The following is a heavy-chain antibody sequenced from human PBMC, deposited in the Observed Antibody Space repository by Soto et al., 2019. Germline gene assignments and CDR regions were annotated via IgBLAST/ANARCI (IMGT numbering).Heavy chain of an antibody. J-gene: IGHJ5*02. CDR2: IYYSGST. CDR3: ARGASYYYGSGSPLGWFDP. D-gene: IGHD3-10*01. V-gene: IGHV4-31*03. CDR1: GGSISSGGYY. Sequence: QVQLQESGPGLVKPSQTLSLTCTVSGGSISSGGYYWSWIRQHPGKGLEWIGYIYYSGSTYYNPSLKSRVTISVDTSKNQFSLKLISVTAADTAVYYCARGASYYYGSGSPLGWFDPWGQGTLVTVSS.